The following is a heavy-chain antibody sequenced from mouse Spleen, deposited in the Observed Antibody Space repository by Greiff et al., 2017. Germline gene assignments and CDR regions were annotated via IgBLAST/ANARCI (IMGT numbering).Heavy chain of an antibody. V-gene: IGHV5-4*01. CDR3: ARESITTALDY. D-gene: IGHD1-1*01. Sequence: EVQRVESGGGLVKPGGSLKLSCAASGFTFSSYAMSWVRQTPEKRLEWVATISDGGSYTYYPDNVKGRFTISRDNAKNNLYLQMSHLKSEDTAMYYCARESITTALDYWGQGTSVTVSS. CDR1: GFTFSSYA. J-gene: IGHJ4*01. CDR2: ISDGGSYT.